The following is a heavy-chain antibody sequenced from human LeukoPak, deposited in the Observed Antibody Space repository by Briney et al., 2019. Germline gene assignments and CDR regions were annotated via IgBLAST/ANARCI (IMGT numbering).Heavy chain of an antibody. D-gene: IGHD6-13*01. CDR3: ARDLSSSWSPGV. CDR2: IWYDGSNQ. V-gene: IGHV3-33*01. CDR1: GFTFSNYG. J-gene: IGHJ3*01. Sequence: GGSLRLSCITSGFTFSNYGFHWVRQAPGKGLEWTAAIWYDGSNQYYPDSVKGRFTISRDNSKNTIYLQMNSLRIEDTAMYYCARDLSSSWSPGVWGQGTMVSVS.